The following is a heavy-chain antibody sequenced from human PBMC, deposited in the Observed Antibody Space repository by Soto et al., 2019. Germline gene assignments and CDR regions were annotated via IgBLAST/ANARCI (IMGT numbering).Heavy chain of an antibody. V-gene: IGHV2-5*02. D-gene: IGHD2-15*01. Sequence: QITLKESGPTLVKPTQTLTLTCTFSGFSLSTSGVGVGWIRQPQGKALEWLALIYWDDDTRYSPSLKCRLTITKDASKNQVVLTMTNMDPVDTATYYFARWDTLGYCSGGSCFGPSFNYWGQGTLVTVSS. J-gene: IGHJ4*02. CDR2: IYWDDDT. CDR3: ARWDTLGYCSGGSCFGPSFNY. CDR1: GFSLSTSGVG.